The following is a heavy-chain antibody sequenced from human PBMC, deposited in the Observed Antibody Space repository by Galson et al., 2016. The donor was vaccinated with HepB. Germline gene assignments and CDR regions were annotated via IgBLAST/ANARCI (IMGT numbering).Heavy chain of an antibody. CDR1: GFFFSGRA. CDR2: INNGAATT. D-gene: IGHD4/OR15-4a*01. V-gene: IGHV3-23*01. Sequence: SLRLSCAASGFFFSGRAMSWVRQAPGKGLEWVSGINNGAATTGYAASVKGRFTISRDNSKNTLYLQMNSLRTEDTAVYYRARDDYSGDRGPPDYWGQGTLVTVSS. CDR3: ARDDYSGDRGPPDY. J-gene: IGHJ4*02.